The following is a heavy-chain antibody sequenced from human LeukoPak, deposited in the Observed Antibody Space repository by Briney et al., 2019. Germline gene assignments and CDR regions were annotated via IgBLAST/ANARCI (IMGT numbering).Heavy chain of an antibody. V-gene: IGHV3-21*01. CDR1: GFTFSSYS. J-gene: IGHJ4*02. CDR3: AREKSSWTIDY. D-gene: IGHD6-13*01. CDR2: ISSSSSYI. Sequence: GGSLRLSCAASGFTFSSYSMNWVRQAPGKGLEWVSSISSSSSYIYYADSVKGRFTISRDNAKNSLYLQMNSLRAEDTAVYYCAREKSSWTIDYWGQGTLVTVSS.